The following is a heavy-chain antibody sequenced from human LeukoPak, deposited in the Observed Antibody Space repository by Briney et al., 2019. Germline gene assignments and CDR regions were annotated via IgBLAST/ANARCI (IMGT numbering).Heavy chain of an antibody. J-gene: IGHJ6*04. Sequence: GESLKISCKGSGYSFTSYWISWVRQMPGKGLEWMGRIDPSDSYTNYSPSFQGHVTISADKSISTAYLQWSSLKASDTAMYYCARLNLDIVVVPADLNYYYYGMDVWGKGTTVTVSS. CDR1: GYSFTSYW. V-gene: IGHV5-10-1*01. CDR3: ARLNLDIVVVPADLNYYYYGMDV. CDR2: IDPSDSYT. D-gene: IGHD2-2*01.